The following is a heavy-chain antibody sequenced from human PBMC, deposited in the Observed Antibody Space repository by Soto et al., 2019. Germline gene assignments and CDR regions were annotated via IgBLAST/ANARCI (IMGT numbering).Heavy chain of an antibody. CDR1: GFTFTSSA. CDR3: ASRIIVYYDSSGYRPNYYYYGMDV. V-gene: IGHV1-58*01. Sequence: SVKVSCKASGFTFTSSALQWVRQARGQRLEWIGWIVVGSGNTNYAQKFQERVTITADESTSTAYMELSSLRSEDTAVYYCASRIIVYYDSSGYRPNYYYYGMDVWGQGTTVTVSS. CDR2: IVVGSGNT. J-gene: IGHJ6*02. D-gene: IGHD3-22*01.